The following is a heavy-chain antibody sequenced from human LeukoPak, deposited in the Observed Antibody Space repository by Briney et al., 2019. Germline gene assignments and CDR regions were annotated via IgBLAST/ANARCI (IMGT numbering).Heavy chain of an antibody. Sequence: SGGSLRLSCAASGFTFSSYGVHWVRQAPGKGLEWVAVISYDGSNKYYADSVKGRFTISRDNSKNTLYLQMNSLRAEDTAVYYCAKLYSGYDYGGDYWGQGTLVTVSS. J-gene: IGHJ4*02. CDR3: AKLYSGYDYGGDY. V-gene: IGHV3-30*18. CDR2: ISYDGSNK. D-gene: IGHD5-12*01. CDR1: GFTFSSYG.